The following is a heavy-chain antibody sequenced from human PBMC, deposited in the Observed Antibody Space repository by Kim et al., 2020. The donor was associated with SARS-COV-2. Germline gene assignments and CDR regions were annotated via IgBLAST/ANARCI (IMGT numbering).Heavy chain of an antibody. CDR2: VFDSGST. D-gene: IGHD3-22*01. V-gene: IGHV4-59*01. CDR1: GGSISYYY. Sequence: SETLSLTCTVSGGSISYYYWSWIRQPPGKGLEWIGYVFDSGSTNYNPSLKSRVTISLDTSKKQFSLQLTSVTAADTAVYYCARGKYYYVGSGNPRFWYFGTWGRGAVVTVS. CDR3: ARGKYYYVGSGNPRFWYFGT. J-gene: IGHJ2*01.